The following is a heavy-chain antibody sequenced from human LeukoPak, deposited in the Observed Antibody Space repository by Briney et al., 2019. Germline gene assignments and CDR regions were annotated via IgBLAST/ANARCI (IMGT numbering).Heavy chain of an antibody. V-gene: IGHV3-11*01. CDR3: ASDYYYGSGSFYS. CDR1: GFTFSDYY. J-gene: IGHJ4*02. D-gene: IGHD3-10*01. CDR2: ISSSGSTI. Sequence: PGGSLRLSCAASGFTFSDYYMSWIRQAPGKGLEWVSYISSSGSTIYYADSVKGRFTISRDNSKNTLYLQMNSLRAEDTAVYYCASDYYYGSGSFYSWGQGTLVTVSS.